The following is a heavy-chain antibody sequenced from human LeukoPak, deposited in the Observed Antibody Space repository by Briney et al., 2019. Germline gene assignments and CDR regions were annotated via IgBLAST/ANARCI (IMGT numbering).Heavy chain of an antibody. CDR1: GGSISSYY. CDR2: IYYSGST. D-gene: IGHD6-13*01. J-gene: IGHJ4*02. V-gene: IGHV4-59*01. Sequence: SETLSLTCTVSGGSISSYYWSWIRQPPGKGLEWIGYIYYSGSTNYNPSLKSRVTISVDTSKNQFSLKLSSVTAADTAVYYCAREGAAAWGSFDYWGQGTLVTVSS. CDR3: AREGAAAWGSFDY.